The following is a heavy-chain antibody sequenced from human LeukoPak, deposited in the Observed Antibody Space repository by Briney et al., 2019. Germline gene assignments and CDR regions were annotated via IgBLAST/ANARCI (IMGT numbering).Heavy chain of an antibody. CDR3: ARAVGSFDWLPLFDY. D-gene: IGHD3-9*01. Sequence: SETLSLTCTVSGYSIRSGFYWGWIRQPPGKGLEWIGNIYHSGITYYTPSPKSRVTISGDTSKNQFYLKLSSVTAADTAVYYCARAVGSFDWLPLFDYWGQGTLVTVSS. V-gene: IGHV4-38-2*02. CDR2: IYHSGIT. J-gene: IGHJ4*02. CDR1: GYSIRSGFY.